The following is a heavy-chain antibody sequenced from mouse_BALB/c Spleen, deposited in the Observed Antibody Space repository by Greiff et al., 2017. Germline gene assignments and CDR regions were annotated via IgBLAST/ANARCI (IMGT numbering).Heavy chain of an antibody. D-gene: IGHD2-3*01. Sequence: VQLQQSGAELVKPGASVKLSCTASGFNIKDTYMHWVKQRPEQGLEWIGRIDPANGNTKYDPKFQGKATITADTSSNTAYLQLSSLTSEDTAVYYCARSYDGYHWYFDVWGAGTTVTVSS. CDR1: GFNIKDTY. V-gene: IGHV14-3*02. CDR2: IDPANGNT. CDR3: ARSYDGYHWYFDV. J-gene: IGHJ1*01.